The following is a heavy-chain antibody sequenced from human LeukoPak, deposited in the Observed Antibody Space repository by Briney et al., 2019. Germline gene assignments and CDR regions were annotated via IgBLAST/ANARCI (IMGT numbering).Heavy chain of an antibody. J-gene: IGHJ4*02. D-gene: IGHD5-24*01. Sequence: SVKVSCKASGYTFNANYIHWVRQAPGQGLEWLGRVNPTSGDTKYAQKFQGRVTMTRDTSINTAYMELSRLRADDAAIYYCTRVTRDGYTFDYWGQGTLLTVSS. CDR1: GYTFNANY. V-gene: IGHV1-2*02. CDR3: TRVTRDGYTFDY. CDR2: VNPTSGDT.